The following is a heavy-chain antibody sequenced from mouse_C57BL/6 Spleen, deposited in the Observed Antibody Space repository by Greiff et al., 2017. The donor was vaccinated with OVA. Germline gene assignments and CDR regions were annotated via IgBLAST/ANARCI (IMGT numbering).Heavy chain of an antibody. D-gene: IGHD3-2*02. J-gene: IGHJ2*01. Sequence: QVQLKQPGAELVKPGASVKMSCKASGYTFTSYWITWVKQRPGQGLEWIGDIYPGSGSTNYNEKFKSKATLTVDTSSSTAYMQLSSLTSEDSAVYYCARRQLRPYYFDYWGQGTTLTVSS. CDR3: ARRQLRPYYFDY. CDR2: IYPGSGST. V-gene: IGHV1-55*01. CDR1: GYTFTSYW.